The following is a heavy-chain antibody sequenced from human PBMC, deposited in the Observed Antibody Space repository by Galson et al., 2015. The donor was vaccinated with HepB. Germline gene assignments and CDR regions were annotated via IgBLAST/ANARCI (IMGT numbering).Heavy chain of an antibody. CDR3: AKNEDDYLAPDHFDC. D-gene: IGHD4-11*01. J-gene: IGHJ4*02. V-gene: IGHV3-23*01. CDR1: GFTFSSYA. Sequence: SLRLSCAASGFTFSSYAMSWVRQAPGKGLEWVSAISGSGDRTYYADSVKGRFTISRDSYKNTLYLQMNSLSAEDTAIYYRAKNEDDYLAPDHFDCWGQGTLVTVSS. CDR2: ISGSGDRT.